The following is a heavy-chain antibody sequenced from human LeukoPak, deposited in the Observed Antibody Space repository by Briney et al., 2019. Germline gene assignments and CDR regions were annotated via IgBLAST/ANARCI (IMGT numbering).Heavy chain of an antibody. CDR1: GASISGYY. V-gene: IGHV4-59*08. CDR3: ARLADSGAFDI. Sequence: PSETLSLTCTVSGASISGYYWSWIRQPPGKGLEWIGYIYYSGSTDYNPSLKSRVTMSVDTSKNQFSLKLSSVTAADTAVYYCARLADSGAFDIWGQGTMVTVSS. J-gene: IGHJ3*02. CDR2: IYYSGST. D-gene: IGHD3-10*01.